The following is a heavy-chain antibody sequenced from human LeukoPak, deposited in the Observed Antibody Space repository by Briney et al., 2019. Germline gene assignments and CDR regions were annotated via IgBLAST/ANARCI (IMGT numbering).Heavy chain of an antibody. V-gene: IGHV4-39*07. J-gene: IGHJ6*03. D-gene: IGHD2-21*01. CDR3: ARLFPYYYHYMDV. CDR2: MYYSGST. Sequence: PSETLSLTCTVSGGSITSRTYYWGWIRQAPGKGLEWVGSMYYSGSTYYDTSLKSRVTISVDTSKNQFSLELSSVTASDTAVYYCARLFPYYYHYMDVWGKGTTVTVSS. CDR1: GGSITSRTYY.